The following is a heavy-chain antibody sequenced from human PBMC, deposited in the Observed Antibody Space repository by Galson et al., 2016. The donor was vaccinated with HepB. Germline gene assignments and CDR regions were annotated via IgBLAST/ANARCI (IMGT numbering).Heavy chain of an antibody. D-gene: IGHD3-10*01. CDR1: GGSISSSSYY. V-gene: IGHV4-39*01. Sequence: SETLSLTCTVSGGSISSSSYYWGWIRQPPGQGLEWIGTIYYSGTTYYNPSLRSRVTISVDTSKNQFSLKLSSVTAADTAVYFCARRSARARFAYWGQGTLVTVSS. CDR3: ARRSARARFAY. CDR2: IYYSGTT. J-gene: IGHJ4*02.